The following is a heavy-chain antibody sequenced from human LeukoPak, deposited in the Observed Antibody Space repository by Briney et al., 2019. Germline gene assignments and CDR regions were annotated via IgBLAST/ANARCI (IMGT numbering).Heavy chain of an antibody. CDR2: IIPIFGTA. J-gene: IGHJ4*02. Sequence: ASVKVSCKASGGTFSDYAISWVRQAPGQGLEWMGGIIPIFGTANYAQQFQGRVTITTDESTSTAYMELSRLRSEDTAVYYCAKLTEWELLRYWGQGTLVTVSS. V-gene: IGHV1-69*05. D-gene: IGHD1-26*01. CDR3: AKLTEWELLRY. CDR1: GGTFSDYA.